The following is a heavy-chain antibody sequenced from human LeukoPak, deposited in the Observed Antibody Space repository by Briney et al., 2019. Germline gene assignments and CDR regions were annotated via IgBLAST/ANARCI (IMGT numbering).Heavy chain of an antibody. Sequence: SETLSLTCVVSGGSISSSHWWSWVRPTPGKGLEWIGKSYHTGSTNYNPSLKNRVTMSVDKSKNHFSLKLGSVTAADTAVYYCASTAGSYFHFDYWGQGTQVTVSS. V-gene: IGHV4-4*02. CDR2: SYHTGST. J-gene: IGHJ4*02. D-gene: IGHD6-13*01. CDR1: GGSISSSHW. CDR3: ASTAGSYFHFDY.